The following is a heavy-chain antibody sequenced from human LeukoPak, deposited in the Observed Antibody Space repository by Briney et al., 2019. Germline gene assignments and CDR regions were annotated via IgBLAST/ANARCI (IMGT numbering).Heavy chain of an antibody. CDR1: GFTFSSIA. Sequence: GGSLRLSCAASGFTFSSIAMSWVRQAPDKGLEWVSTISGSGGGTYYADSVKGRFTISRDDSKNTLYLQMNSLRADDTAVYYCARRIDWSHDYWGQGTLVTVSS. V-gene: IGHV3-23*01. D-gene: IGHD3-9*01. J-gene: IGHJ4*02. CDR2: ISGSGGGT. CDR3: ARRIDWSHDY.